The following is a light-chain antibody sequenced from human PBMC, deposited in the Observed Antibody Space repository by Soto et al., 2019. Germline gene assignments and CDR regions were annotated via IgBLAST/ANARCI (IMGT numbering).Light chain of an antibody. V-gene: IGLV2-8*01. CDR2: EVT. Sequence: QSALTQPPSASGSPGQSVTTSCTGTSSDVGGYDYVSWYQQRPGKAPKLLIHEVTKRPSGVPDRFSGSKSGNTASLTVSGLQAEDEAEYYCCSYAGRTLYVFGTGTKVTVL. CDR3: CSYAGRTLYV. CDR1: SSDVGGYDY. J-gene: IGLJ1*01.